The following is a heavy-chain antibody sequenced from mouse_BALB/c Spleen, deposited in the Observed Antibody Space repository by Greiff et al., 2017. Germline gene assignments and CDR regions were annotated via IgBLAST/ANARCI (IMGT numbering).Heavy chain of an antibody. CDR2: ILPGSGST. Sequence: QVQLQQSGAELMKPGASVKISCKATGYTFSSYWIEWVKQRPGHGLEWIGEILPGSGSTNYNEKFKGKATFTADTSSNTAYMQLGSLTSEDSAVYYCARGGPLAYWGQGTLVTVSA. V-gene: IGHV1-9*01. D-gene: IGHD3-3*01. CDR3: ARGGPLAY. CDR1: GYTFSSYW. J-gene: IGHJ3*01.